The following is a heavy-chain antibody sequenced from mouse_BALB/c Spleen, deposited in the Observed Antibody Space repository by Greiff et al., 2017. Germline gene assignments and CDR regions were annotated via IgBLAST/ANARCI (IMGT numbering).Heavy chain of an antibody. D-gene: IGHD2-2*01. Sequence: QVQLKESGPGLVAPSQSLSITCTVSGFSLTGYGVNWVRQPPGKGLEWLGMIWGDGSTDYNSALKSRLSISKDNSKSQVFLKMNRLQTDDTARYYCARVDYGYGGDWYFDVWGAGTTVTVAS. J-gene: IGHJ1*01. CDR2: IWGDGST. CDR3: ARVDYGYGGDWYFDV. CDR1: GFSLTGYG. V-gene: IGHV2-6-7*01.